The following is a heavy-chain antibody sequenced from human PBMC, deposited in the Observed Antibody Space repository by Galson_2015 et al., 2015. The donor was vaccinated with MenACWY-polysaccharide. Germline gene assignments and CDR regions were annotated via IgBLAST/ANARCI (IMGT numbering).Heavy chain of an antibody. D-gene: IGHD2-15*01. Sequence: SLRLGGAASGIKFYGSGMHWVRQAPGKGLEWVAVIQYDGRNNVYADAVKGRFSISTDNSKNTLDLQMNSLRAEDTAVYYCAREGSRIVFHAFDVWGHGALVTVSS. CDR3: AREGSRIVFHAFDV. CDR2: IQYDGRNN. V-gene: IGHV3-33*05. CDR1: GIKFYGSG. J-gene: IGHJ3*01.